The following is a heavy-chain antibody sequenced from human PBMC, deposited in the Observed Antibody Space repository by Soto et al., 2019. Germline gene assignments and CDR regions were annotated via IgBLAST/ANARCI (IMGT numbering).Heavy chain of an antibody. Sequence: EVQLVESGGGLVKSGGSLRLSCAASGFTLSTYRMTWVRQAPGKGLEWVSSISSSSYYIHYADSVKGRFTISRDSAKNSVYLQLNSLRAEDTAVYYCAREKEDEGSSSLRVYYGMDAWGQGTTVTVSS. D-gene: IGHD6-6*01. CDR2: ISSSSYYI. J-gene: IGHJ6*02. CDR1: GFTLSTYR. CDR3: AREKEDEGSSSLRVYYGMDA. V-gene: IGHV3-21*01.